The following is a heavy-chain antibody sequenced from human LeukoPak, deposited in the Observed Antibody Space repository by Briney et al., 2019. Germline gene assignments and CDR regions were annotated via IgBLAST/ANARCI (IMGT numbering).Heavy chain of an antibody. CDR1: GFTFSSYA. Sequence: GRSLRLSCAASGFTFSSYAMHWVRQAPGKGLEWVAVISYDGSNKYYADSVKGRFTISRDNSKNTLYLQMNSLRAEDTAVYYCARDQGPPWELTYYYFDYWGQGTLVTVSS. CDR2: ISYDGSNK. V-gene: IGHV3-30*04. J-gene: IGHJ4*02. D-gene: IGHD3-10*01. CDR3: ARDQGPPWELTYYYFDY.